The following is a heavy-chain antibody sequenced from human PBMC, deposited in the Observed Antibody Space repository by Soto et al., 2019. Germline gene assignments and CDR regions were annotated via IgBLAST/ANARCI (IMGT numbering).Heavy chain of an antibody. CDR2: ISPNNGNT. J-gene: IGHJ6*03. CDR3: AGAQRDSSSSYYYYYMDV. CDR1: GYTFTSYG. Sequence: ASVKVSCKASGYTFTSYGISWVRQAPGQGLEWMGWISPNNGNTNYAQKLQGRVTMTTNTSTSTAYMELRSLRSDDTAVYYCAGAQRDSSSSYYYYYMDVWGKGTTVTVSS. D-gene: IGHD6-6*01. V-gene: IGHV1-18*01.